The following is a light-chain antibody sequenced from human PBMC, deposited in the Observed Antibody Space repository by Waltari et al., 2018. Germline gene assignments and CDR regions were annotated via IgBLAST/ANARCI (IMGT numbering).Light chain of an antibody. V-gene: IGKV3-11*01. J-gene: IGKJ5*01. Sequence: EIVLTQSPVTLSLVPGERATLSCWASQSVGSSLAWYQQKPGQAPRLLMYDASNRATGVPARFNGSGSGTDFTLTIISLQSEDSAVYYCQQRSNWPPITFGQGTRLEIK. CDR2: DAS. CDR3: QQRSNWPPIT. CDR1: QSVGSS.